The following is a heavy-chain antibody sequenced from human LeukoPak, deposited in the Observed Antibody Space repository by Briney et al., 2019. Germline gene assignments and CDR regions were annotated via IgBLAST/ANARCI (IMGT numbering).Heavy chain of an antibody. CDR2: IFYSGST. CDR1: GGSISSYY. D-gene: IGHD3-10*01. CDR3: AKSNGYGLVDI. V-gene: IGHV4-59*12. Sequence: SETLSLTCTVSGGSISSYYWTWIRQPPGKGLEWIGNIFYSGSTYYSPSLKSRVTISLDTSRNQFSLKLNSVTAADTAVYYCAKSNGYGLVDIWGQGTMVTVSS. J-gene: IGHJ3*02.